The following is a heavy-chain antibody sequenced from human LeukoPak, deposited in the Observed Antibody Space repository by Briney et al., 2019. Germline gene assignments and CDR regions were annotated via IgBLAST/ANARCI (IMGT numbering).Heavy chain of an antibody. Sequence: SETLSLTCTVSGGSISSYYWSWIRQPPGKGLEWIGYIYYSGSTNYNPSLKSRVTISVDTSKNQFSLKLSSVTAADTAVYYCARRTTAHYPGYFDYWGQGTLVTVSS. CDR3: ARRTTAHYPGYFDY. CDR1: GGSISSYY. D-gene: IGHD4/OR15-4a*01. CDR2: IYYSGST. J-gene: IGHJ4*02. V-gene: IGHV4-59*08.